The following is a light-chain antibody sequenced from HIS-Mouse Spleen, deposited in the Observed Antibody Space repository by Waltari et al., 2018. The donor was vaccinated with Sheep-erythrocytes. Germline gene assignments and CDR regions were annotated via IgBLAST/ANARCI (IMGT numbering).Light chain of an antibody. J-gene: IGLJ2*01. Sequence: QSALTQPASVSGSPGQSITISCTGTSSDVWSYNLVSWYQQHPGKAPKPMIYEGSKRPSGVSNRFSGSKSGSTASLTISGLQAEDEADYYCCSYAGSSTLVFGGGTKLTVL. CDR3: CSYAGSSTLV. CDR2: EGS. CDR1: SSDVWSYNL. V-gene: IGLV2-23*01.